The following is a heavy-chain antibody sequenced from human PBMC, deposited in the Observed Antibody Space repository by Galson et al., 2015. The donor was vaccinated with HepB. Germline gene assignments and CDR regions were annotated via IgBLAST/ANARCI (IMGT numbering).Heavy chain of an antibody. CDR2: IKQEGSQK. Sequence: SLRLSCAASGFVLGNYWRSWVSQAPGQGREWVHNIKQEGSQKNYTDSCKSRFIISRDNAETSLYLQMNSLGAKDTAVYYGVRIGTPGTGRPYPAYWGQGTLVTASS. V-gene: IGHV3-7*03. J-gene: IGHJ4*02. D-gene: IGHD1-14*01. CDR3: VRIGTPGTGRPYPAY. CDR1: GFVLGNYW.